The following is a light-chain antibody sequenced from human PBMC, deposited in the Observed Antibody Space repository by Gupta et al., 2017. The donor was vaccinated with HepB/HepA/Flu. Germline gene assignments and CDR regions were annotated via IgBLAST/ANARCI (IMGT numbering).Light chain of an antibody. CDR3: QHYNNWPLT. Sequence: EIVMTQSPATLSGSPGERATLSCRASQSVSSNLAWYQQKPGQAPRLVIYDASARATGIPVRFSGSGSGTDFTRTISSLQSEDFAVYYCQHYNNWPLTFGGGTKVEIK. V-gene: IGKV3-15*01. CDR2: DAS. CDR1: QSVSSN. J-gene: IGKJ4*01.